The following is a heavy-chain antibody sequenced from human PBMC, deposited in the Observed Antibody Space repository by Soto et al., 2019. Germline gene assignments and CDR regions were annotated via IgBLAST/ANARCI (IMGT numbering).Heavy chain of an antibody. CDR3: ARVVRKLQRISYYYMDV. V-gene: IGHV1-8*01. J-gene: IGHJ6*03. Sequence: QVQLLQSGAEVKKPGASVKVSCKASGYTFTSYDINWVRQATGQGLEWMGWMNPNSGNTGYAQKFQGRVTMTRNTSISTAYMELSRVRSEDAAVYYCARVVRKLQRISYYYMDVWGQGTTVTVSS. D-gene: IGHD4-17*01. CDR2: MNPNSGNT. CDR1: GYTFTSYD.